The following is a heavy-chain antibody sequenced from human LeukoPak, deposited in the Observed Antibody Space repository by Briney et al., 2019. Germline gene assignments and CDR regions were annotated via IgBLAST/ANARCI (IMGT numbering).Heavy chain of an antibody. V-gene: IGHV5-51*01. D-gene: IGHD2-15*01. Sequence: GESLKISCKGSGYRFSNYWIGWVRQMPGRGLEWMGFIHPGECETRYSPSFQGQVIISADRSINTAYLQRSSLKASDTAMYYRATRHPHKEGVVVVPGSDPEDLDVWGQGTMVTVSS. CDR2: IHPGECET. J-gene: IGHJ3*01. CDR1: GYRFSNYW. CDR3: ATRHPHKEGVVVVPGSDPEDLDV.